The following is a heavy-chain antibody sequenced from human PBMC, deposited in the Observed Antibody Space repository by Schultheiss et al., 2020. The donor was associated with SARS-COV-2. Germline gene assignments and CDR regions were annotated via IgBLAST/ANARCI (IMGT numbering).Heavy chain of an antibody. CDR2: ISSSSSYT. D-gene: IGHD5-18*01. Sequence: GGSLRLSCAASGFTVSSNYMSWIRQAPGKGLEWVSYISSSSSYTNYADSVKGRFTISRDNAKNSLYLQMNSLRAEDTAVYYCARDRGYSYGYNYWGQGTLVTVSS. CDR1: GFTVSSNY. V-gene: IGHV3-11*06. CDR3: ARDRGYSYGYNY. J-gene: IGHJ4*02.